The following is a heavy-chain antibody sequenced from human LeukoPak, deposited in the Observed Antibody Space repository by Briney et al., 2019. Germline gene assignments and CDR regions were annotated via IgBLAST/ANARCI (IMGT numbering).Heavy chain of an antibody. V-gene: IGHV3-23*01. Sequence: GGSLRLSCAASGFSFSSHGMSWGRQAPGKGLEWVSGIIGGAGSTYYADSVKGRFTISGDNSKNTLFLQMNSLRAEDTAVYYCAHGAMYQLDYWGQGTLVTVSS. J-gene: IGHJ4*02. CDR3: AHGAMYQLDY. CDR1: GFSFSSHG. CDR2: IIGGAGST. D-gene: IGHD2-2*01.